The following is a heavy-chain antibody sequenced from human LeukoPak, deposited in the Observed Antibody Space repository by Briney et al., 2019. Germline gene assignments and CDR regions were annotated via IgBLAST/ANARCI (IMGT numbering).Heavy chain of an antibody. CDR1: GGSFSGYY. CDR3: ARSRAFNSGTFDP. J-gene: IGHJ5*02. V-gene: IGHV4-34*01. D-gene: IGHD1-26*01. CDR2: INHSGST. Sequence: SETLSLTCAVYGGSFSGYYWSWIRQPPGKGLEWIGEINHSGSTNYNPSLKSRVTISVDTSKNQFSLKLSSVTAADTAVYYCARSRAFNSGTFDPWGQGSLVTVSS.